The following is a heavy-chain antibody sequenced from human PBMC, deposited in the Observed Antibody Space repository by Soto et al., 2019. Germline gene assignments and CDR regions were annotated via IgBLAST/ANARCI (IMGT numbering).Heavy chain of an antibody. V-gene: IGHV3-43*01. CDR1: GFTFDDYT. CDR2: ISWDGGST. D-gene: IGHD1-26*01. CDR3: AKGEKEPPEESRPYLVDAFDI. Sequence: GGSLRLSCAASGFTFDDYTMHWVRQAPGKGLEWVSLISWDGGSTYYADSVKGRFTISRDNSKNSLYLQMNSLRTEDPALYCCAKGEKEPPEESRPYLVDAFDIWGKETLVT. J-gene: IGHJ3*02.